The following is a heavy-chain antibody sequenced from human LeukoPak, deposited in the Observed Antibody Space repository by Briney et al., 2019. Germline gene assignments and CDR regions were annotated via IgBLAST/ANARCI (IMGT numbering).Heavy chain of an antibody. CDR2: INPNSGGT. Sequence: GASVTVSCKASGYSFTGYYMHWVRQAPAQGLEWMGRINPNSGGTNYAQKFQARVTMTRDTSLSTAYIELSRLRSDDTAVYYCAIRGEGSSWSGYGDYWGQGTLVTVSS. J-gene: IGHJ4*02. V-gene: IGHV1-2*06. CDR3: AIRGEGSSWSGYGDY. D-gene: IGHD6-13*01. CDR1: GYSFTGYY.